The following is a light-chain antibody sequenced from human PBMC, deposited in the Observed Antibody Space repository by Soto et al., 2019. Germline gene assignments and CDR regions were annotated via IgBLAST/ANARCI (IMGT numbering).Light chain of an antibody. J-gene: IGLJ1*01. CDR3: SSYTSSGTPWV. V-gene: IGLV2-14*01. CDR1: SSDVGGYNY. Sequence: QSVLTQPASVSGSPGQSITISCTGTSSDVGGYNYVSWYQQHPGKAPKLMIYEVSNRPSGVSNRFSGSKSGNTASLTISGLQAEDEADYYCSSYTSSGTPWVFGTGTKVTVL. CDR2: EVS.